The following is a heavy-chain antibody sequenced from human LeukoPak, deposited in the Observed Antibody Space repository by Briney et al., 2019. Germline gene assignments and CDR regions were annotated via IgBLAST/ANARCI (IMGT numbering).Heavy chain of an antibody. J-gene: IGHJ4*02. D-gene: IGHD6-6*01. CDR2: IYHSGST. CDR1: GGSISSGGYY. CDR3: ATLTGGSSSPFDY. Sequence: SQTLSLTCTVSGGSISSGGYYWSWIRQPPGKGLEWIGYIYHSGSTYYNPSLKSRVTISVDRSKNQFSLKLSSVTAADTAVYYCATLTGGSSSPFDYWGQGTLVTVSS. V-gene: IGHV4-30-2*01.